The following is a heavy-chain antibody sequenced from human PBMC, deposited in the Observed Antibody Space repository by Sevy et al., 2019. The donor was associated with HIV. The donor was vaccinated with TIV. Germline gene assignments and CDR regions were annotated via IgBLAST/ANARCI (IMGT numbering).Heavy chain of an antibody. CDR2: ISFDGASR. V-gene: IGHV3-30*18. D-gene: IGHD4-17*01. J-gene: IGHJ4*02. CDR3: AKDHAVTTEWVVFDS. CDR1: GFTFSHYA. Sequence: GGSLRLSCAASGFTFSHYAMHWIRQAPGKGLEWVAAISFDGASRNYADSVMGRFTSSRDDSKNTVYLHMRGLRSEDTAVYFCAKDHAVTTEWVVFDSWGQGTLVTVSS.